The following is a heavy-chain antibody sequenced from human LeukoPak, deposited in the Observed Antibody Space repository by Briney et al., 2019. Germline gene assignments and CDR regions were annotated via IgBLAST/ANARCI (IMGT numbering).Heavy chain of an antibody. Sequence: PGGSLRLSCAASGFTFSGYSMNWVRQAPGKGLEWVSHISSSSSTIYYADSVKGRFTISRDNAKNSLYLQMNSLRDEDTAVYYCARDRGYGDYVGAFDIWGQGTMVTVSS. CDR1: GFTFSGYS. V-gene: IGHV3-48*02. CDR2: ISSSSSTI. CDR3: ARDRGYGDYVGAFDI. D-gene: IGHD4-17*01. J-gene: IGHJ3*02.